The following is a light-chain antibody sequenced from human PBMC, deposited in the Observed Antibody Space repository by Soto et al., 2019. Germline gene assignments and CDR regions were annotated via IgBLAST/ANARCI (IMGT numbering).Light chain of an antibody. CDR2: EVS. CDR1: SSDVGGYNY. CDR3: SSYTSSSTSHVV. Sequence: QSALTQPASVSGSPGQSITISCTGTSSDVGGYNYVSWYQQHPGKAPKLMIYEVSNRPSGVSNRFSGSKSGNTASLTISGLQAEDEADYYCSSYTSSSTSHVVFGGGTKLPVL. V-gene: IGLV2-14*01. J-gene: IGLJ2*01.